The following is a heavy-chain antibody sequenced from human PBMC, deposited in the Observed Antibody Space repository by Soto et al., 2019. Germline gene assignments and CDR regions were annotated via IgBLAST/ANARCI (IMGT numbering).Heavy chain of an antibody. CDR3: ARDWIVGATLSGWFDP. D-gene: IGHD1-26*01. J-gene: IGHJ5*02. CDR1: GFAFSSYA. Sequence: GGSLRLSCAASGFAFSSYAMHWVRQAPGKGLEWVAVISYDGSNKYYADSVKGRFTISRDNSKNTLYLQMNSLRAEDTAVYYCARDWIVGATLSGWFDPWGQGTLVTVSS. V-gene: IGHV3-30-3*01. CDR2: ISYDGSNK.